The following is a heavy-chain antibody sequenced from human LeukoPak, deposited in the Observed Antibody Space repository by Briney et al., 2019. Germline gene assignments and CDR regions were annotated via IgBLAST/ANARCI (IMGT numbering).Heavy chain of an antibody. Sequence: SETLSLTCSVSGGSVSSGSYYWSWIRQAPGKKLEWIGYIYYTGSTDYNPSLKSRVTMSVDTSKNQFSLRLSSVTAADTAIYHCALAPTRFCGDTTCYNRFWFDPWGQGTLVTVSS. D-gene: IGHD2-2*02. CDR3: ALAPTRFCGDTTCYNRFWFDP. J-gene: IGHJ5*02. CDR1: GGSVSSGSYY. V-gene: IGHV4-61*01. CDR2: IYYTGST.